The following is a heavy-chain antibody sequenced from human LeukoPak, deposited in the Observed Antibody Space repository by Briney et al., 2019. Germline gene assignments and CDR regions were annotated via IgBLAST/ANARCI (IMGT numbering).Heavy chain of an antibody. CDR1: GFTFSSYE. Sequence: GGSLRLSCAASGFTFSSYEMNWVRQAPGKGLEWVSYISSSGSTMYYADSVKGRFTISRDNAKNSLYLQMNSLRAEDTAVYYCARGKASGWYPWGQGTLVTVSS. J-gene: IGHJ4*02. V-gene: IGHV3-48*03. CDR2: ISSSGSTM. D-gene: IGHD6-19*01. CDR3: ARGKASGWYP.